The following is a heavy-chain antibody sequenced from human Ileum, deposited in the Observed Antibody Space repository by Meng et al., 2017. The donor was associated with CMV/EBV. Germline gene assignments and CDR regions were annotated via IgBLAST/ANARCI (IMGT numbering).Heavy chain of an antibody. CDR2: ISSGSTYI. Sequence: GGSLRLSCAASGFTFTSYSVNWVRQAPGKGLEWVSSISSGSTYIYYADSVKGRFTISRDNAKNSLYLQMNNLRVEDTALYYCARFRGDFSNRIDYWGQGTPVTVSS. D-gene: IGHD4-11*01. CDR1: GFTFTSYS. V-gene: IGHV3-21*01. J-gene: IGHJ4*02. CDR3: ARFRGDFSNRIDY.